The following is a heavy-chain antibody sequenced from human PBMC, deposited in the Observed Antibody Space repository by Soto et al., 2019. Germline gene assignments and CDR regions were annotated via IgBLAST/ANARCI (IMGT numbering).Heavy chain of an antibody. CDR3: ARRGGCYYPYYFDY. J-gene: IGHJ4*02. CDR2: IDHTGST. Sequence: QVQLQQWGAGLLKPSETLSLACAVYSGSFSGYYWSWIRQPPGKGLEWIGEIDHTGSTNYNPSLKSRVTISAYTSKNQFSLKLTSVTAADTAVYYCARRGGCYYPYYFDYWGQGGLVTVSS. D-gene: IGHD3-22*01. V-gene: IGHV4-34*01. CDR1: SGSFSGYY.